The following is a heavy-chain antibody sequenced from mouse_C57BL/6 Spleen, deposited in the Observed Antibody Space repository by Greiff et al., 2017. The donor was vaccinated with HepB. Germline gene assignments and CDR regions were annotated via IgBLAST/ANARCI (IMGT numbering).Heavy chain of an antibody. V-gene: IGHV1-55*01. J-gene: IGHJ4*01. CDR1: GYTFTSYW. D-gene: IGHD1-1*01. CDR2: IYPGSGST. CDR3: ARLLRYRGAMDY. Sequence: QVQLKQPGAELVKPGASVKMSCKASGYTFTSYWITWVKQRPGQGLEWIGDIYPGSGSTNYNEKFKSKATLTVDTSSSTAYMQLSSLTSEDSAVYYCARLLRYRGAMDYWGQGTSVTVSS.